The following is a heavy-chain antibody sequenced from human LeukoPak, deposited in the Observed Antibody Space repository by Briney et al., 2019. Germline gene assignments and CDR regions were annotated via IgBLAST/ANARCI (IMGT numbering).Heavy chain of an antibody. CDR3: ARVGSSGWCFG. D-gene: IGHD6-19*01. CDR2: IYYSGST. Sequence: PSETLSLTCTVSGGSISSYYWSWIRQPPGKGLEWIGYIYYSGSTNYNPSLKSRVTISVDTSKNQFSLKLSSVTAADTAVYYCARVGSSGWCFGWGQGTMVTVSS. V-gene: IGHV4-59*01. J-gene: IGHJ3*01. CDR1: GGSISSYY.